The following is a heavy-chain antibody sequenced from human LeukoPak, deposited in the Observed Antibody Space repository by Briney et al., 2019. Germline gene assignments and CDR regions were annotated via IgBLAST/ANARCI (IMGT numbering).Heavy chain of an antibody. J-gene: IGHJ4*02. CDR1: GYTFTNHY. Sequence: AAVKVSCKASGYTFTNHYMHWVRQAPGQGLEWMGLINPSGGSTSYAQKFQGRVTVTRDTSTSTVYMELSSLRSEDTAVYYCARDGLYNRNDLYFDSWGQGTLVTVSS. D-gene: IGHD1-20*01. CDR2: INPSGGST. CDR3: ARDGLYNRNDLYFDS. V-gene: IGHV1-46*01.